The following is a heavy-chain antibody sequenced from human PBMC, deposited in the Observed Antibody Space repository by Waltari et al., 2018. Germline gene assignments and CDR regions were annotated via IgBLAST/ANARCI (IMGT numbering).Heavy chain of an antibody. CDR1: GGSVHSYY. Sequence: QVQLQESVPGLVKPSETLSLTCTVSGGSVHSYYWSWIRQPAGKGLEWIGRFDTSGSTNYNPSLKSRVTMSVDTSKKQFSLKLSSVTAADTAIYYCARETYGIDVWGQGTTVTVSS. J-gene: IGHJ6*02. V-gene: IGHV4-4*07. CDR3: ARETYGIDV. CDR2: FDTSGST.